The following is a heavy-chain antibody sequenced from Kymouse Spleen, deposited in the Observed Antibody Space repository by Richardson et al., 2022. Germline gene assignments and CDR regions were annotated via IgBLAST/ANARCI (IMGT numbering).Heavy chain of an antibody. Sequence: QVQLQQWGAGLLKPSETLSLTCAVYGGSFSGYYWSWIRQPPGKGLEWIGEINHSGSTNYNPSLKSRVTISVDTSKNQFSLKLSSVTAADTAVYYCARGGVGANLYNWFDPWGQGTLVTVSS. CDR3: ARGGVGANLYNWFDP. D-gene: IGHD1-26*01. CDR1: GGSFSGYY. V-gene: IGHV4-34*01. J-gene: IGHJ5*02. CDR2: INHSGST.